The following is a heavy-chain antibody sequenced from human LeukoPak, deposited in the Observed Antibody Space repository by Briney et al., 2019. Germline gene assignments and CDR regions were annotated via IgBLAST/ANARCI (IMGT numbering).Heavy chain of an antibody. J-gene: IGHJ4*02. Sequence: SVKVSCKASGGTFSSYAITWVRQAPGQGLEWMGGIIPIFGTANYAQKLQGRVTITTDESTSTAYMELSSLRSEDTTVYYCARANRETPRLGDYWGQGTLVTVSS. CDR3: ARANRETPRLGDY. V-gene: IGHV1-69*05. D-gene: IGHD3-16*01. CDR1: GGTFSSYA. CDR2: IIPIFGTA.